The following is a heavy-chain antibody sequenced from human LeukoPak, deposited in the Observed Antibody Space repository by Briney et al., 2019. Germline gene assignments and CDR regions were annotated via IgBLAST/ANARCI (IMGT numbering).Heavy chain of an antibody. CDR1: GFTFGDYA. V-gene: IGHV3-9*01. CDR2: ISWNSGTI. J-gene: IGHJ4*02. CDR3: AKGTSSSWYYFDY. D-gene: IGHD6-13*01. Sequence: GGSLRLSCAASGFTFGDYAMHWVRQAPGKGLEWVSGISWNSGTIGYADSVKGRFTISRDNAKNSLYLQMNSLRAEDTALYYCAKGTSSSWYYFDYWGQGTLVTVSS.